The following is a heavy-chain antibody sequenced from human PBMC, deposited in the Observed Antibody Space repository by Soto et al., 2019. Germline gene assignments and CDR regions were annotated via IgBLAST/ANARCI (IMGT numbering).Heavy chain of an antibody. J-gene: IGHJ4*02. CDR1: ELTFSSYV. V-gene: IGHV3-23*01. CDR2: ISGSGGST. D-gene: IGHD5-18*01. CDR3: AKDKYSYGPGEFDY. Sequence: PGGSLRLSFAASELTFSSYVMSWVRQAPGKGLEWVSTISGSGGSTFYADPVKSRFTISRDNSKNTLYLHMNSLRAEDTAVYYCAKDKYSYGPGEFDYWGQGTLVTVSS.